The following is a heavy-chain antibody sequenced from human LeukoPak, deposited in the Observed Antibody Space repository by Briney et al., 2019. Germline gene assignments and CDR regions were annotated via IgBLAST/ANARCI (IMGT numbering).Heavy chain of an antibody. CDR3: ARCSVGLVDY. D-gene: IGHD1-26*01. CDR1: GFTFSSYS. J-gene: IGHJ4*02. CDR2: IGSTGRTI. V-gene: IGHV3-48*04. Sequence: SGGSLRLSCAASGFTFSSYSMNWVRQAPGKGLEWVSYIGSTGRTIYYADSVKGRFSISRDNAKNSLYLQMNSLRAEDTAVYYCARCSVGLVDYWGQGTLVTVSS.